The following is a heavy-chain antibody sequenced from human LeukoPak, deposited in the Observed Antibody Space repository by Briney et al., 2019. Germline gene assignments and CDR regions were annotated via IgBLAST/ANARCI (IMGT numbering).Heavy chain of an antibody. V-gene: IGHV4-34*01. CDR3: ARGRKDYFDY. J-gene: IGHJ4*02. Sequence: SETLSLTCAVYGGSLSGYYWSWIRQPPGKGLEWIGEINHSGSTNYNPSLKSRVTISVDTSKNQFSLKLSSVTAADTAVYYCARGRKDYFDYRGQGTLVTVSS. CDR2: INHSGST. CDR1: GGSLSGYY.